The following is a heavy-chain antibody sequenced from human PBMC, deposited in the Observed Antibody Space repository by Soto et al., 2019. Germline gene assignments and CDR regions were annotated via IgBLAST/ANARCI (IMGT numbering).Heavy chain of an antibody. J-gene: IGHJ1*01. D-gene: IGHD1-26*01. CDR1: GFTFSSYE. CDR2: ISSSGSTI. V-gene: IGHV3-48*03. Sequence: GGSLRLSCAASGFTFSSYEMNWVRQAPGKGLEWVSYISSSGSTIYYANSVKGRFTISRDNAKNSLYLQMNSLRAEATVVYYCASHSGSYAEYFQHWGQGTLVTVSS. CDR3: ASHSGSYAEYFQH.